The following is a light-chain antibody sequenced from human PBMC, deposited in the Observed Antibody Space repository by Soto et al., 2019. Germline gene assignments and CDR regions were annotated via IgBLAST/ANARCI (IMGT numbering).Light chain of an antibody. CDR2: GAS. J-gene: IGKJ1*01. CDR3: QKYGSSPLT. CDR1: QSVSSNY. V-gene: IGKV3-20*01. Sequence: EIVLTQSPGTLSLSPGERATLSCRASQSVSSNYLAWYQQKPGQAPRPLIYGASSRATGIPDRFSGSGAGTDFTLTISRLESEDFAVYYCQKYGSSPLTCCQGTKVDIK.